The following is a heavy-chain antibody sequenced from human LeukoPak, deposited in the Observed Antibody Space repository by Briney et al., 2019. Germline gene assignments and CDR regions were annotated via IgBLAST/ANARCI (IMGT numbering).Heavy chain of an antibody. CDR1: GGSISNYY. V-gene: IGHV4-59*01. CDR2: IYNSGSI. CDR3: ARGFDSKSTYFDY. D-gene: IGHD5-12*01. J-gene: IGHJ4*02. Sequence: SETLSLTCTVSGGSISNYYWNWIRQPPGKGLEWIGYIYNSGSINYNPSLKSRVNISVDTSKNQFSLRLTSVSAADTAAYYCARGFDSKSTYFDYWGQGTLLTVSS.